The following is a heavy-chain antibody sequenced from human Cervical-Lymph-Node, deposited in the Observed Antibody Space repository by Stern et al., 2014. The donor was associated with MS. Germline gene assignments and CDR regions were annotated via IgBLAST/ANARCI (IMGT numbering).Heavy chain of an antibody. Sequence: EVQLVESGGGLVKPGGSLRLSCSASGFTFRTYSLNWVRQAPGKGPEWVSSISSRSEYIYYGDSVKGRFTISRDNAKNSLYLQMNNLRAEDTAVYYCARDLTVFGVVSGMDVWCPGTAVTVSS. CDR2: ISSRSEYI. V-gene: IGHV3-21*04. D-gene: IGHD3-3*01. CDR1: GFTFRTYS. J-gene: IGHJ6*02. CDR3: ARDLTVFGVVSGMDV.